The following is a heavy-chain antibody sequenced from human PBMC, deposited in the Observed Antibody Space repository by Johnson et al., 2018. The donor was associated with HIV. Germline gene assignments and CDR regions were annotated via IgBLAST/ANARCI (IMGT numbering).Heavy chain of an antibody. CDR1: GFTFDSYA. CDR2: ITQDGSEK. CDR3: SSERVAAATNAVDI. J-gene: IGHJ3*02. D-gene: IGHD6-25*01. Sequence: VQLVESGGGVVQPGGSLRLSCAASGFTFDSYAMHWVRQAPGKGLEWVADITQDGSEKYYAASVKGRFTISRDNAKNSLYLQMNSLRAEDTAVYYCSSERVAAATNAVDIWGQGTMVTVSS. V-gene: IGHV3-7*01.